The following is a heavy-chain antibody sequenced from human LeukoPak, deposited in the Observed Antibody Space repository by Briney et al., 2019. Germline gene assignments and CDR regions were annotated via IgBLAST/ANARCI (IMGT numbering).Heavy chain of an antibody. V-gene: IGHV4-4*07. CDR3: ARDPPSIRGVKRGWFDP. J-gene: IGHJ5*02. D-gene: IGHD3-10*01. Sequence: SETLSLTCTVSGGSISSSYWSWIRQPAGKGLGWFGRIYTIGSITYNPSLKSRVTTSVATSKQQFSLSLTSVTCAGTALYYCARDPPSIRGVKRGWFDPWGQGTLVTVSS. CDR1: GGSISSSY. CDR2: IYTIGSI.